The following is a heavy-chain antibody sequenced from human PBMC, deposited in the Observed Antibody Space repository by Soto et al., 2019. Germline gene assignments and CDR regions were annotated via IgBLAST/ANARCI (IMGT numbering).Heavy chain of an antibody. Sequence: PGGSLRLSCAASGFTFSDHYMSWIRQAPGKGLEWIGYSSNSGSFTRYADSVKGRFSISRDNAKNTLYLQMNSLRAEDTAVYYCAKIHRIAAAGKNGWFDPWGQGTLVTVSS. CDR2: SSNSGSFT. D-gene: IGHD6-13*01. CDR1: GFTFSDHY. V-gene: IGHV3-11*03. J-gene: IGHJ5*02. CDR3: AKIHRIAAAGKNGWFDP.